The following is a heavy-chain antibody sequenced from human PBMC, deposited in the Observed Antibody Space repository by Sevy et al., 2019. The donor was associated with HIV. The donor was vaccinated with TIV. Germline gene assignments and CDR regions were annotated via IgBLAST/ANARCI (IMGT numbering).Heavy chain of an antibody. CDR1: GFTFSSYA. J-gene: IGHJ3*02. CDR2: IISNGGST. V-gene: IGHV3-64D*06. D-gene: IGHD3-16*01. Sequence: GGSLRLSCSASGFTFSSYAMHWVRQAPGKGLEYVSAIISNGGSTYYSDSVKGRFTISRDNSKNTLYLQMSSLRAEDTAVYYCVTRFFRHLGPHAFDIWGQRKMVTVSS. CDR3: VTRFFRHLGPHAFDI.